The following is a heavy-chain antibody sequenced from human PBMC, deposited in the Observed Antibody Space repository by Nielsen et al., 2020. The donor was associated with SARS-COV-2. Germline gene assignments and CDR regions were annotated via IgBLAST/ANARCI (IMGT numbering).Heavy chain of an antibody. CDR1: GFTFSSYS. J-gene: IGHJ6*04. Sequence: GESLKISCAASGFTFSSYSMNWVRQAPGKGLEWVSSISSSSSYIYYADSVKGRFTISRDNAKSSLYLQMNSLRAEDTAVYYCALISGHYFLDVWGKGTTVTVSS. V-gene: IGHV3-21*01. D-gene: IGHD2/OR15-2a*01. CDR2: ISSSSSYI. CDR3: ALISGHYFLDV.